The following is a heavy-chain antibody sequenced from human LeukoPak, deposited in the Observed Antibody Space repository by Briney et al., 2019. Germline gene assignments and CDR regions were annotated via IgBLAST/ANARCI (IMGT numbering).Heavy chain of an antibody. Sequence: SDTLSLTCTVSGRPISSYYWSWIRQPPGKGLEWIGYIYYCGSTNYNPSLKSRVTISVDTSKNQFSLKLSSVTAADTAVYYCARAWCGYSYGYNYYYYYMDVWGKGTTVTVSS. V-gene: IGHV4-59*07. CDR3: ARAWCGYSYGYNYYYYYMDV. J-gene: IGHJ6*03. D-gene: IGHD5-18*01. CDR1: GRPISSYY. CDR2: IYYCGST.